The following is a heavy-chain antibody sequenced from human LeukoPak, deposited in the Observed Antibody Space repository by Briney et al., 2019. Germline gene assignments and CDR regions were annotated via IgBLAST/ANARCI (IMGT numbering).Heavy chain of an antibody. CDR1: GFSFSSYG. CDR3: AKDQATTNDAFDI. J-gene: IGHJ3*02. Sequence: GRSLRLSCAASGFSFSSYGMHWVRQAPGKGLEWVAVISYDGSNKYYADSVKGRFTISRDKSKNTLYLQTNSLRAEDTAVYYCAKDQATTNDAFDIWGRGTMVTVSS. D-gene: IGHD4-17*01. V-gene: IGHV3-30*18. CDR2: ISYDGSNK.